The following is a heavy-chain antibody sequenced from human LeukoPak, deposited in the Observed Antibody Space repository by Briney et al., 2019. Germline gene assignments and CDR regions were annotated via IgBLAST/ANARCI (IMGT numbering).Heavy chain of an antibody. CDR1: GFTFSSYA. CDR3: ARGTTAPAWFDP. V-gene: IGHV3-64*01. Sequence: GGSLRLSCAASGFTFSSYAVHWVRQAPGKGLEYVSAISSNGGSTYYANSVKGRFTISRDNAKNSLYLQMNSLRAEDTAAYYCARGTTAPAWFDPWGQGTLVTVSS. J-gene: IGHJ5*02. CDR2: ISSNGGST. D-gene: IGHD1-7*01.